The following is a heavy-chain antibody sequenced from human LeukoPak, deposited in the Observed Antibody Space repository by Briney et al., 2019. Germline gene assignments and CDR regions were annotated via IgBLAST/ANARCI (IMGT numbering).Heavy chain of an antibody. CDR2: VKSKTDGGTT. CDR3: TTGVLPSAIFDYYYMDV. D-gene: IGHD2-2*01. J-gene: IGHJ6*03. Sequence: WGSLRLSCAASGFTFSNACMSWVRQAPGKGLAWVGRVKSKTDGGTTDYAAPVKGRFTVSRDDSRNTLYLQMNSLKTEDTAVYYCTTGVLPSAIFDYYYMDVWGKGTTVTVSS. CDR1: GFTFSNAC. V-gene: IGHV3-15*01.